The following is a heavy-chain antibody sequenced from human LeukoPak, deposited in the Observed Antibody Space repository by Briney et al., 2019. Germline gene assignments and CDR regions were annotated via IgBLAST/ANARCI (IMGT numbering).Heavy chain of an antibody. D-gene: IGHD3-10*01. V-gene: IGHV1-18*01. Sequence: AAVKVSCKASGYTFTSHGITWVRQAPGQGREWMGWISTYNGNTDYAQKFQGRVTMTTDTSKNTAYMELRSLRSDDTAVYYCARDEGRVSGSYNPWGQGTLVTVSS. CDR3: ARDEGRVSGSYNP. CDR2: ISTYNGNT. J-gene: IGHJ5*02. CDR1: GYTFTSHG.